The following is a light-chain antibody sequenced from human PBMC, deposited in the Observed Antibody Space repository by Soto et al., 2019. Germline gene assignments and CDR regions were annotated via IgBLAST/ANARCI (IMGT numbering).Light chain of an antibody. CDR1: SSNIGAGYD. Sequence: QSVLTQPPSVSGAQGQRVTISCTGSSSNIGAGYDVHWYQQLPGTAPKLLIYGNNNRPSGVPDRFSGSKSGTSASLAITGLQTEDEADYYCQSYDSSLSAHVVFGGGTKLTVL. V-gene: IGLV1-40*01. J-gene: IGLJ2*01. CDR3: QSYDSSLSAHVV. CDR2: GNN.